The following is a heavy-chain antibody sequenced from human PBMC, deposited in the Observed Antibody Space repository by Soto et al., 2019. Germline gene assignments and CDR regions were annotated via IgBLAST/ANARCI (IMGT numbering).Heavy chain of an antibody. J-gene: IGHJ6*02. CDR3: ARDSGYQRSYAMDV. D-gene: IGHD5-18*01. Sequence: QVQLVESGGGLVKPGGSLRLSCAASGFTFSDYYMSWIRQAPGKGLEWVSYISSSSSYTNYADSVKGRFTISRDNAKNSLYLQMNSLIAEDTAVYYCARDSGYQRSYAMDVWGQGTTVTVSS. CDR2: ISSSSSYT. CDR1: GFTFSDYY. V-gene: IGHV3-11*06.